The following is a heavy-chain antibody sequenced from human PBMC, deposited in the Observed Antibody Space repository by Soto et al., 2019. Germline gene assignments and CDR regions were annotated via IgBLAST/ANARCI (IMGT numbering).Heavy chain of an antibody. Sequence: ETLSLTCAVSGDSISRSVWWTWVRQPPGKGLEWIGEVFHNGDTNYNPSLKSRVTMSVDKSTNDFSLKVTSVTAADTAIYYCARKAWVRFDYWGQGAPVTVSS. J-gene: IGHJ4*02. CDR1: GDSISRSVW. CDR2: VFHNGDT. D-gene: IGHD7-27*01. V-gene: IGHV4-4*02. CDR3: ARKAWVRFDY.